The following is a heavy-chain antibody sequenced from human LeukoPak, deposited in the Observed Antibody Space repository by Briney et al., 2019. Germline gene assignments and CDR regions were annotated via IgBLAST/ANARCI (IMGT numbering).Heavy chain of an antibody. V-gene: IGHV3-21*01. CDR3: AREDLTMIVVDF. D-gene: IGHD3-22*01. CDR1: GFTFSSYS. Sequence: GGSLRLSCAASGFTFSSYSMNCVRQAPGKGLEWVSSISSSSSYIYYADSVKGRFTISRDNAKNSLYLQMNSLRAEDTAVYYCAREDLTMIVVDFWGQGTLVTVSS. CDR2: ISSSSSYI. J-gene: IGHJ4*02.